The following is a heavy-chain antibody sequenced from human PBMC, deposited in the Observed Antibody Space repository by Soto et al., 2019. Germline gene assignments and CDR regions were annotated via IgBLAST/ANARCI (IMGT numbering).Heavy chain of an antibody. CDR1: GFSFRSYA. D-gene: IGHD3-3*01. CDR2: VSGSDGKT. J-gene: IGHJ4*03. CDR3: DRWSYLDY. Sequence: PGGSLRLSCVASGFSFRSYALSWVRQAPGKGLEWVSPVSGSDGKTLYGDNVKGRCYDSRDNSQGAISLQMNRLRADDTPMNYCDRWSYLDYWAKGNRGTVSS. V-gene: IGHV3-23*01.